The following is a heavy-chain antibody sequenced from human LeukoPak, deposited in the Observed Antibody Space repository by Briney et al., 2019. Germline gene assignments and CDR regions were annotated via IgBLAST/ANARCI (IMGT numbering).Heavy chain of an antibody. V-gene: IGHV4-4*07. D-gene: IGHD3-22*01. CDR2: IYTSGST. CDR3: ARGTNYYDSSGYYYRAFDI. J-gene: IGHJ3*02. CDR1: GGSISSYY. Sequence: PSETLSLTCTVSGGSISSYYWSWIRQPAGKGLEWIGRIYTSGSTNYNPSLKSRVTISVDTSKNQISLKLSSVTAAATAAYYCARGTNYYDSSGYYYRAFDIWGQGTMVTVSS.